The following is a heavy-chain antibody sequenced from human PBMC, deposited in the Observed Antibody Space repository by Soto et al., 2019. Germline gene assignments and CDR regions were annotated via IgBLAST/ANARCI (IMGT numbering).Heavy chain of an antibody. J-gene: IGHJ4*02. Sequence: PSETLSLTCAVSGGSISSSNWWSWVRQPPGKGLEWIGEIYHSGSTNYNPSLKSRVTISVDKSKNQFSLKLSSVTAADTAVYYCARDVMAVAGTEILGYWGQGTLVTVSS. V-gene: IGHV4-4*02. CDR2: IYHSGST. D-gene: IGHD6-19*01. CDR3: ARDVMAVAGTEILGY. CDR1: GGSISSSNW.